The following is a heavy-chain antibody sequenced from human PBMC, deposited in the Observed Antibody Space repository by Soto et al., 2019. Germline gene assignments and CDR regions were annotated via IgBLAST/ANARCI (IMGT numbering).Heavy chain of an antibody. CDR3: ARVGSDRRRPFDP. V-gene: IGHV4-31*03. J-gene: IGHJ5*02. D-gene: IGHD2-15*01. CDR2: IYYSGST. Sequence: QVQLQESGPGLVKPSQTLSLTCTVSGGSISSGGYYWSWIRQHPGKGPEWSGHIYYSGSTYYNPCLKSRVTISVDTSKNQFSLKLSSVTAADTAVYYCARVGSDRRRPFDPWGQGTLVTVSS. CDR1: GGSISSGGYY.